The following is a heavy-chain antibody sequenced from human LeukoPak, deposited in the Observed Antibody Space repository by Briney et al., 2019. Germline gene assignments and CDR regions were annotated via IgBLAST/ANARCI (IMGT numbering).Heavy chain of an antibody. Sequence: PSETLSLTCTVAGGSISSISHYWGWIRQPPGKGLEWIGSIYYSGDTYYNPSLKSRVTISVDTSENHFSLKLSSVTAADTAVYYCARHQDDSSGYYYTASFDYWGQGILVTVSS. CDR3: ARHQDDSSGYYYTASFDY. V-gene: IGHV4-39*01. D-gene: IGHD3-22*01. CDR2: IYYSGDT. CDR1: GGSISSISHY. J-gene: IGHJ4*02.